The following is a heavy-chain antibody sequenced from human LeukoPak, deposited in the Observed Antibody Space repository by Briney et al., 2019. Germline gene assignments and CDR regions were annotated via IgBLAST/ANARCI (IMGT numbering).Heavy chain of an antibody. V-gene: IGHV1-2*02. J-gene: IGHJ4*02. CDR2: INPNSGGT. D-gene: IGHD3-10*01. Sequence: ASVKVSCKASGYTFTGYYMHWVRQAPGQGLEWMGWINPNSGGTNYAQKFQGRVTMTRDTSISAAYMELSRLRSDDTAVYYCATGPYGSGSSDYWGQGTLVTVSS. CDR1: GYTFTGYY. CDR3: ATGPYGSGSSDY.